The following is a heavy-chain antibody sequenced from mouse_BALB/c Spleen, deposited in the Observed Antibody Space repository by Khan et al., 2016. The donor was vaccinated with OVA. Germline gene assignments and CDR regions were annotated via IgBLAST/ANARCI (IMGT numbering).Heavy chain of an antibody. V-gene: IGHV5-9-3*01. D-gene: IGHD2-2*01. CDR2: VSSGGHYT. Sequence: EVELVESGGGLEKPGGSLKVSCSASGFTFSTYAMSWVRQTPEKRLEWVATVSSGGHYTFYPDSVKGQFTISRDNAKTTLYLQMSSLRSEDTATYYCARSLVDYHAMDYWGQGTSVTVSS. J-gene: IGHJ4*01. CDR3: ARSLVDYHAMDY. CDR1: GFTFSTYA.